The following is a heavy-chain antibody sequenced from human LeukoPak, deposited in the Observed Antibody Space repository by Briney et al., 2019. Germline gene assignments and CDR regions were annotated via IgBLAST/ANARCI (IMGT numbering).Heavy chain of an antibody. Sequence: ASVKVSCKASGYTFTSYGISWVRQAPGKGLEWMGGFDPEDGETIYAQKFQGRVTMTEDTSTDTAYMELSSLRSEDTAVYYCATPNPYCSSTSCSNFDYWGQGTLVTVSS. CDR1: GYTFTSYG. CDR3: ATPNPYCSSTSCSNFDY. D-gene: IGHD2-2*01. V-gene: IGHV1-24*01. CDR2: FDPEDGET. J-gene: IGHJ4*02.